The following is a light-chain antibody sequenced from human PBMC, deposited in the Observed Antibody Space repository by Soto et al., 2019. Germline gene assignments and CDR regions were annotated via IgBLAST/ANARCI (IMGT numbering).Light chain of an antibody. Sequence: DIQMTQSPSTLSASLGDRVTITCRASQTISNWLAWYQQKPGKAPKLLIYDASTLESGVPSRFSGSGSGTEFTLTISTLQPDDFATYYCQQYNTYTWTFGQGTKVDI. V-gene: IGKV1-5*01. CDR3: QQYNTYTWT. CDR2: DAS. J-gene: IGKJ1*01. CDR1: QTISNW.